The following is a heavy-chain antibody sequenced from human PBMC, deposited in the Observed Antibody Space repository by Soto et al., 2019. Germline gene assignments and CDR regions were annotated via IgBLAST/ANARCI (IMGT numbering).Heavy chain of an antibody. J-gene: IGHJ6*02. CDR2: ISGYNGQT. Sequence: QIQLVQSGPEVKKPGASVKVSCKASGYTFTTYGISWVRLAPGQGLEWMGWISGYNGQTNYGQKFRGRVTITTDTPTRAASMELRSLTPAATAIYYCARDGRKQLLVEGLNAMDVWGQGTTVTVSS. CDR1: GYTFTTYG. D-gene: IGHD1-1*01. V-gene: IGHV1-18*01. CDR3: ARDGRKQLLVEGLNAMDV.